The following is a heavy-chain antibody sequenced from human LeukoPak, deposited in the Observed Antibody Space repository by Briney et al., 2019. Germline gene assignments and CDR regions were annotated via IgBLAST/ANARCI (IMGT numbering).Heavy chain of an antibody. D-gene: IGHD2-2*02. CDR2: IRYDGSNK. J-gene: IGHJ4*02. V-gene: IGHV3-30*02. CDR1: GLTFSSYG. CDR3: AKASDIVVVPAAISRVGFDY. Sequence: GGTLRLSCAESGLTFSSYGMHWVRQAPGKGLEWVAFIRYDGSNKYYADSVKGRFTISRDNSKNTLYLQMNSLRAEDTAVYYCAKASDIVVVPAAISRVGFDYWGQGTLVTVSS.